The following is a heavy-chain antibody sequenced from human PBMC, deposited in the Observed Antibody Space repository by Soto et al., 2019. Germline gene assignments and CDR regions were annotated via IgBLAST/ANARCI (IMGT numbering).Heavy chain of an antibody. D-gene: IGHD6-13*01. CDR1: GFTFSSYA. CDR3: ARGNSSSSAAFDY. CDR2: ISYDGRNK. Sequence: QVQLVESGGGVVQPGNSRRLSCAASGFTFSSYAMHWVRQAPGKGLEWVSIISYDGRNKYYADSVKGRFTISRDNSKNTLYLQMNSLRAEDAAVYYCARGNSSSSAAFDYWGQGTLVTVSS. V-gene: IGHV3-30*04. J-gene: IGHJ4*02.